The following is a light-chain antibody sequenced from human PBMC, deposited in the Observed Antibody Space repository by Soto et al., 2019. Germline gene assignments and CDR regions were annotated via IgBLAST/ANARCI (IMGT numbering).Light chain of an antibody. CDR2: DVS. CDR1: SSDVDGYNY. CDR3: ISYTTISTYV. J-gene: IGLJ1*01. V-gene: IGLV2-14*03. Sequence: QSALTQPASVSGSPGQSIAISCTGTSSDVDGYNYVSWYQRHPGKAPKLMIYDVSSRPSGVSNRFSGSKSGNTASLTISGLQAEDEADYYCISYTTISTYVFGTGTKVTVL.